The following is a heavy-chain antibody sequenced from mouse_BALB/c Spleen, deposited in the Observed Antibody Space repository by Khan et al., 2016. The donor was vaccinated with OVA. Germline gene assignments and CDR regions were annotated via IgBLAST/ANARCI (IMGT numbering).Heavy chain of an antibody. Sequence: EVNLVESGGGLVQPGGSRKLSCAASGFTFSRFGMHWVRQAPEKGLEWVAYISSGGSSLYYADTVKGRFTISRDNAKNTLFLQMSSLQSEVTAMYYCARDSNFDYWGQGTTLTVSS. J-gene: IGHJ2*01. CDR3: ARDSNFDY. V-gene: IGHV5-17*02. CDR1: GFTFSRFG. CDR2: ISSGGSSL.